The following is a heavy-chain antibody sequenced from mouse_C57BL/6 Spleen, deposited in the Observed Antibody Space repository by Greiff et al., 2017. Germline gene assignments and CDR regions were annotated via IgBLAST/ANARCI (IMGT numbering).Heavy chain of an antibody. CDR2: INPSSGYT. J-gene: IGHJ3*01. D-gene: IGHD2-1*01. CDR1: GYTFTSYT. V-gene: IGHV1-4*01. CDR3: ASSLYGNYSWFAY. Sequence: VQLQQSGAELARPGASVKMSCKASGYTFTSYTMHWVKQRPGQGLEWIGYINPSSGYTKYNQKFKDKATLTADKSSSTAYMQLSSLTSEDSAVYYCASSLYGNYSWFAYWGQGTLVTVSA.